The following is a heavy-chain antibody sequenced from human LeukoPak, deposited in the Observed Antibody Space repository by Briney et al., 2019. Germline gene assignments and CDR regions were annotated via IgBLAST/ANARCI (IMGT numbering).Heavy chain of an antibody. V-gene: IGHV3-53*01. J-gene: IGHJ4*02. CDR2: IYSGGST. Sequence: GGSLRLSCAASGFTVSSNYMSWVRQAPGKGMKWVSVIYSGGSTYYADSVKGRFTISRDNSKNTLYLQMNSLRAEDTAVYYCARETGGNWNRIDYWGQGTLVTVSS. D-gene: IGHD1/OR15-1a*01. CDR1: GFTVSSNY. CDR3: ARETGGNWNRIDY.